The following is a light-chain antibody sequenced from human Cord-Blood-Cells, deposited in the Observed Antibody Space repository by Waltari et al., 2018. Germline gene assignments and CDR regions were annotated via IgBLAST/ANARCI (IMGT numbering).Light chain of an antibody. CDR1: SSDVGSSNL. J-gene: IGLJ3*02. Sequence: QSALTQPASVSGSPGQSITISCTGTSSDVGSSNLVSWYHQYPGKPPKLMIYEGSKRPSGVSKRFSGSKSGNTASLTISGLQAEDEADYYCCSYAGSSTSWVFGGGTKLTVL. V-gene: IGLV2-23*01. CDR3: CSYAGSSTSWV. CDR2: EGS.